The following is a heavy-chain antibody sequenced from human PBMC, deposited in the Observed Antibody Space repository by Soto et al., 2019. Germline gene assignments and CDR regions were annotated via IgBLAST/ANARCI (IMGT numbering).Heavy chain of an antibody. CDR3: ARPIYDILTGYYYCYGMDV. J-gene: IGHJ6*02. Sequence: ASVKVSCKASGYTFTSYDINWLRQATGQGLEWMGWMNPNSGNTGYAQKFQGRVTMTRNTSISTAYMELSSLRSEDTAVYYCARPIYDILTGYYYCYGMDVWGQGTTVTVSS. CDR1: GYTFTSYD. CDR2: MNPNSGNT. D-gene: IGHD3-9*01. V-gene: IGHV1-8*01.